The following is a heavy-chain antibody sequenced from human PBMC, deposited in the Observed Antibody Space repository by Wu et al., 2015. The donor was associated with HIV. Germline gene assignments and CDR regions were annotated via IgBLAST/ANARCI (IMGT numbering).Heavy chain of an antibody. Sequence: QVQLVQSGTEVKKPGASVKVSCKAFGYTFTAYDINWVRQATGQGLEYMGWMNPNNGNTASAQKFQGRITMTRTTSINTAYLELSSLKSEDTAVYYCARGRYDLAYWGQGTAGHRLL. D-gene: IGHD5-12*01. V-gene: IGHV1-8*02. CDR1: GYTFTAYD. CDR2: MNPNNGNT. J-gene: IGHJ4*02. CDR3: ARGRYDLAY.